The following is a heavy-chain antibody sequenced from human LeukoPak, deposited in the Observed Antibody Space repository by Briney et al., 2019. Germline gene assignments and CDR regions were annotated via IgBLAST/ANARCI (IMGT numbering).Heavy chain of an antibody. J-gene: IGHJ3*02. V-gene: IGHV4-59*01. CDR1: GSSISSYY. CDR2: IYYSGST. Sequence: SETLSLTCTVSGSSISSYYWSWIRQPPGKGLEWIGYIYYSGSTNYNPSLKSRVTISVDTSKNQFSLKLSSVTAADTAVYYCAREGKHDAFDIWGQGTMVTVSS. CDR3: AREGKHDAFDI.